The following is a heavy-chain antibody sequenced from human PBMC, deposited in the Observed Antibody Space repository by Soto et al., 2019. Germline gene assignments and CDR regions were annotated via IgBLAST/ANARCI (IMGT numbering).Heavy chain of an antibody. J-gene: IGHJ4*02. D-gene: IGHD2-21*02. Sequence: PSETLSLTCAVYGGSFSGYYWSWIRQPPGKGLEWIGEINHSGSTNYNPSLKSRVTISVDTSKNQFSLKLSSVTAADTAVYYWARALVATYYFDYWGQGTLVTVSS. V-gene: IGHV4-34*01. CDR2: INHSGST. CDR1: GGSFSGYY. CDR3: ARALVATYYFDY.